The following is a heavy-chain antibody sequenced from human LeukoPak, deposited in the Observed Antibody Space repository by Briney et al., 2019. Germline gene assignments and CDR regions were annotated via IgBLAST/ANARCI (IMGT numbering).Heavy chain of an antibody. Sequence: PGGSLRLSCAASGFTVSSNYMSWVRQAPGKGLEWVSVIYSGGSTYYADSVKGRFTISRDNSKNTLYLQMNSLRAEDTAVYYCARGERWLQFDYWGQGTLVTVSS. CDR1: GFTVSSNY. J-gene: IGHJ4*02. CDR2: IYSGGST. CDR3: ARGERWLQFDY. V-gene: IGHV3-53*01. D-gene: IGHD5-24*01.